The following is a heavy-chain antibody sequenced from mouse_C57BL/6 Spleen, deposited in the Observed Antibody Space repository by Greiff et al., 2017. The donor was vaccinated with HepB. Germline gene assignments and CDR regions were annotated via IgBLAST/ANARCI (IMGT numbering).Heavy chain of an antibody. Sequence: DVKLQESGPELVKPGASVKIPCKASGYTFTDYNMDWVKQSHGKSLEWIGDINPNNGGTIYNQKFKGKATLTVDKSSSTAYMELRSLTSEDTAVYYCARSQLGRYYFDYWGQGTTLTVSS. CDR3: ARSQLGRYYFDY. D-gene: IGHD4-1*02. CDR2: INPNNGGT. CDR1: GYTFTDYN. V-gene: IGHV1-18*01. J-gene: IGHJ2*01.